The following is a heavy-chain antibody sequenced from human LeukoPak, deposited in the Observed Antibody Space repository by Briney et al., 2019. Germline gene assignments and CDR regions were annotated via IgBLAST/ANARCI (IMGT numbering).Heavy chain of an antibody. CDR1: GYTFTSYG. V-gene: IGHV1-18*01. Sequence: ASVKVSCKASGYTFTSYGISWVRQAPGQGLEWMGWISAYNGNTNYAQKLQGRVTVTTDTSTSTAYMELRSLRSDDTAVYYCARDYYDSSGYYEDYWGQGTLVTVSS. J-gene: IGHJ4*02. CDR3: ARDYYDSSGYYEDY. CDR2: ISAYNGNT. D-gene: IGHD3-22*01.